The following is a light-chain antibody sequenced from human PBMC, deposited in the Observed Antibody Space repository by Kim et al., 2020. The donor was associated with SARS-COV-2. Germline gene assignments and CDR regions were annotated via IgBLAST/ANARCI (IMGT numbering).Light chain of an antibody. V-gene: IGKV3-15*01. CDR2: DTS. Sequence: VSPGEGVTLSCRASQALSGRLAWFQQKPGQAPRLLSYDTSTRATDIPARFSGRGSGTEFTLTISSLQSEDFAVYYCQQYHWWPLTFGGGTKVDIK. CDR3: QQYHWWPLT. J-gene: IGKJ4*01. CDR1: QALSGR.